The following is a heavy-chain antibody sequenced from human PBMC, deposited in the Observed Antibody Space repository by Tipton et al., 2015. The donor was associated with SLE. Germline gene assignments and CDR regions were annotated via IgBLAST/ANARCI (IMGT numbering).Heavy chain of an antibody. V-gene: IGHV1-46*01. CDR3: ARADDYGGNGIDY. CDR1: GYSFTNYN. D-gene: IGHD4-23*01. J-gene: IGHJ4*02. CDR2: INSSGDSI. Sequence: QLVQSGAEVKQPGDSVKLSCKTSGYSFTNYNMHWLRQDPGQGLEWMGIINSSGDSIAYAQKFQGRVTMTRDRSISTAYMELSRLRSDVTAVYHCARADDYGGNGIDYWGQGTLVPVSS.